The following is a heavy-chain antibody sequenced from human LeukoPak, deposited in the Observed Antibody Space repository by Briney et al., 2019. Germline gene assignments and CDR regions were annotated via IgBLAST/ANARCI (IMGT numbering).Heavy chain of an antibody. J-gene: IGHJ5*02. D-gene: IGHD4-17*01. CDR2: ISSSGSTI. V-gene: IGHV3-11*01. CDR1: GFTFGDYY. CDR3: ARGDYGDYNWFDP. Sequence: PGGSRRPSWPASGFTFGDYYMSWIRQPQGKGLEWVSYISSSGSTIYYADSVKGRFTISRDNAKNSLYLQMNSLRAEDTAVYYCARGDYGDYNWFDPWGQGTLVTVSS.